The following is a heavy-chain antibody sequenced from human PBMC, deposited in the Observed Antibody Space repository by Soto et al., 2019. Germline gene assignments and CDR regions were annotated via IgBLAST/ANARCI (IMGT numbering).Heavy chain of an antibody. CDR3: ARDRGPSSGYYPYWFDP. CDR1: GGTFSSYA. D-gene: IGHD3-22*01. Sequence: QVQLVQSGAEVKKPGSSVKVSCKASGGTFSSYAITWVRHAPGQGLEWMGGIIPIFGTANYAQKFQGRVTITADESTSTAYMELSSLRSEDTALYYCARDRGPSSGYYPYWFDPWGQGTLVTVSS. V-gene: IGHV1-69*12. J-gene: IGHJ5*02. CDR2: IIPIFGTA.